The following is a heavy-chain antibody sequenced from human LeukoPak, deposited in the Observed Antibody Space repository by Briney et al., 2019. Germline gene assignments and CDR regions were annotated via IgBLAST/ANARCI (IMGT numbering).Heavy chain of an antibody. CDR2: IYYSGST. J-gene: IGHJ3*02. V-gene: IGHV4-59*01. Sequence: SETLSLTCTVSGGSISSYYWSWIRQPPGKGLEWIGYIYYSGSTNYNPSLKSRVTISVDTSKNQFSLKLSSVTAADTAVYYCARERAMNGSNAFDIWGQGTMVTVSS. CDR3: ARERAMNGSNAFDI. CDR1: GGSISSYY. D-gene: IGHD5-24*01.